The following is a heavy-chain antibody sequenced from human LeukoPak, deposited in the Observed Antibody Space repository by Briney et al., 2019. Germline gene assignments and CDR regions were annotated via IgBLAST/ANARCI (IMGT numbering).Heavy chain of an antibody. D-gene: IGHD4-17*01. J-gene: IGHJ3*02. Sequence: GGSLRLSCAASGFTFTRYAMSWVRQAAGKGPEWVSGISARGGRTYYADSVKGRFTLSRHDSKNTLYLQVNGLRDDDTAGYFCPKDTNGDYVGGFDMRGQGTMVIVSS. CDR3: PKDTNGDYVGGFDM. CDR2: ISARGGRT. CDR1: GFTFTRYA. V-gene: IGHV3-23*01.